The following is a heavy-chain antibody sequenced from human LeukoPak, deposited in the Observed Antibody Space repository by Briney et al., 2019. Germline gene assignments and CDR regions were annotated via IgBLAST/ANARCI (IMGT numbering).Heavy chain of an antibody. V-gene: IGHV4-61*01. Sequence: PSETLSLTCTVSGGSISSSSYYWTWIRQPPEKGLEWIGYIYYSGSTSYNPSLKSRVTMSVDTSKNQFSLKLRSVTAADTAVYYYARLSYCSDTNCPPHHMDVWGKGTAVTVSS. CDR1: GGSISSSSYY. D-gene: IGHD2-2*01. CDR2: IYYSGST. CDR3: ARLSYCSDTNCPPHHMDV. J-gene: IGHJ6*03.